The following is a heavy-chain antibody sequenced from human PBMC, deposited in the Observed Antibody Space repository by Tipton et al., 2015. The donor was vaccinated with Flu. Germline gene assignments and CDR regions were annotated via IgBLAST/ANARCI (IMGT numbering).Heavy chain of an antibody. D-gene: IGHD3-10*01. CDR2: IYTTGST. Sequence: TLSLTCTVSGGFITSGSYYLTWIRQSAGTGLEWIGRIYTTGSTNYNPSLRSRVTISGDTSKNHFSLQLSSVTAADTAVYYCARSPSYSGSGIYPYYFDDWGQGTLVTVSS. V-gene: IGHV4-61*02. J-gene: IGHJ4*02. CDR3: ARSPSYSGSGIYPYYFDD. CDR1: GGFITSGSYY.